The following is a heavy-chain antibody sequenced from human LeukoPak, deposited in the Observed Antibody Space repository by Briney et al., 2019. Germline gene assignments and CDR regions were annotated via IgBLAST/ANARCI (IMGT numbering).Heavy chain of an antibody. CDR3: ARDIAVAGIRGDY. CDR2: ISSSSSYI. CDR1: GFTFSSYS. J-gene: IGHJ4*02. Sequence: TGGSLRLSCAASGFTFSSYSMNWVRQAPGKGLEWVSSISSSSSYIYYADPVQGRFTISRDNAKNSLYLQMNSLRAEDTAVYYCARDIAVAGIRGDYWGEGTLVTVSS. D-gene: IGHD6-19*01. V-gene: IGHV3-21*01.